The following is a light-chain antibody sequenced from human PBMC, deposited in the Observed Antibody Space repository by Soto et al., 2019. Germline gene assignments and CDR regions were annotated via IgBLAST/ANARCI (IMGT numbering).Light chain of an antibody. J-gene: IGKJ5*01. V-gene: IGKV3-20*01. CDR2: GAS. CDR1: QSVSSSY. Sequence: IVLTQSPGTLSLSPGERATLSCRAIQSVSSSYLAWYQQKPGQAPRLLIYGASSRATGIPDRFSGSGSGTEFTLTISSLQSEDFAVYYCQQYNNWPAITFGQGTRLEIK. CDR3: QQYNNWPAIT.